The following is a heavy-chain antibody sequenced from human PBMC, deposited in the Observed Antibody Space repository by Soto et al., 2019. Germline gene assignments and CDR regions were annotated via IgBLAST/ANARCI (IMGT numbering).Heavy chain of an antibody. CDR3: ARGGGDSGYFFDY. Sequence: WTWIRQPPGQGLEWIGEMNQGGSTKYNPSLKSRVTISVDTSKNQFSLILTSVTAADTAVYHCARGGGDSGYFFDYWGQGTLVTVSS. J-gene: IGHJ4*02. D-gene: IGHD5-12*01. V-gene: IGHV4-34*01. CDR2: MNQGGST.